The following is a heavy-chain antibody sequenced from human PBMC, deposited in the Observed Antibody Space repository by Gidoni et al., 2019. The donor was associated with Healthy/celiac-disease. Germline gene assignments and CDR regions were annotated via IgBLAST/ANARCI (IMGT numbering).Heavy chain of an antibody. Sequence: QVQLVESGGGVVQHGRSLRLSCAASGFTFSSYGMHWVRQAPGKGLEWVAVIWYDGSNKYYADSVKGRFTISRDNSKNTLYLQMNSLRAEDTAVYYCARDGGYCGGDCYYVGYYFDYWGQGTLVTVSS. CDR1: GFTFSSYG. V-gene: IGHV3-33*08. CDR2: IWYDGSNK. D-gene: IGHD2-21*02. J-gene: IGHJ4*02. CDR3: ARDGGYCGGDCYYVGYYFDY.